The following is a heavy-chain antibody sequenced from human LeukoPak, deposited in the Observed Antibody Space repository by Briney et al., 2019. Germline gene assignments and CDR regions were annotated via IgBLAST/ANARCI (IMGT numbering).Heavy chain of an antibody. Sequence: ASVKVSCKASGYTFTGYYMHWVRQAPGQGLEWMGWINPNSGGTNYAQKFQGRVTMTRDTSISTAYMELSRLRSDDTAVYYCARGYYGSSAYYSADYWGQGTLVTVSS. V-gene: IGHV1-2*02. CDR3: ARGYYGSSAYYSADY. J-gene: IGHJ4*02. CDR1: GYTFTGYY. CDR2: INPNSGGT. D-gene: IGHD3-22*01.